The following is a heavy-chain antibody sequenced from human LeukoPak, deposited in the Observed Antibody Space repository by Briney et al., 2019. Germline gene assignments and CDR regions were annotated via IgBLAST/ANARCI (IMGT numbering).Heavy chain of an antibody. CDR1: GGSISSSSYY. J-gene: IGHJ5*02. V-gene: IGHV4-39*01. D-gene: IGHD3-3*01. CDR3: ATSLVLRFNWFDP. CDR2: IYYSGST. Sequence: PSATLSLTCTVTGGSISSSSYYWGWIRQPPGKGLEWIGSIYYSGSTYYNPSLKSRVTISVDTSKNQFSLKLSSVTAADTAVYYCATSLVLRFNWFDPWGQGTLVTVSS.